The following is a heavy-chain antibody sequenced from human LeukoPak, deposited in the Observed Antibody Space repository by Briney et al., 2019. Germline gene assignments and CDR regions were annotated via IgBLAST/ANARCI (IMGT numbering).Heavy chain of an antibody. V-gene: IGHV4-34*01. J-gene: IGHJ4*02. D-gene: IGHD6-13*01. CDR3: ATLSSTGYPPHFDY. Sequence: KPSETLSLTCAVYGGSFSGYYWSWLRQPPGKGLEWVGEINHSGSTKYNPSLKSRVTISIDTSKNQLSLKESSETAADTAVYHCATLSSTGYPPHFDYWGQGTLVTVSS. CDR2: INHSGST. CDR1: GGSFSGYY.